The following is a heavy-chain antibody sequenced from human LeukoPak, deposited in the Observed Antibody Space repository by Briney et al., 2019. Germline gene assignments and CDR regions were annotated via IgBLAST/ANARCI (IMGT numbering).Heavy chain of an antibody. CDR2: IIPIFGTA. V-gene: IGHV1-69*13. CDR1: GGTFSSYA. J-gene: IGHJ4*02. D-gene: IGHD5-18*01. CDR3: TTDENAYSYGI. Sequence: SVKVSCKASGGTFSSYAISWVRQAPGQGLEWMGGIIPIFGTANYAQKFQGRVTITADESTSTAYMELSSLRSEDTAVYYCTTDENAYSYGIWGQGTLVTVSS.